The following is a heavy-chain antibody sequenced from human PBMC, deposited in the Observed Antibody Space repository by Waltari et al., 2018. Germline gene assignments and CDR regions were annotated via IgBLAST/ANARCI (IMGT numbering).Heavy chain of an antibody. Sequence: QVQLQESGPGLVKPSETLSLTCTVSVGSISSPYLTWLRQPPGKGLEWIGYIYYSGSTNYNPSLKSRVTISVDTSKNQFSLKLSSVTAADTAVYYCARKEEWELQPLDAFDIWGQGTMVTVSS. D-gene: IGHD1-26*01. J-gene: IGHJ3*02. CDR3: ARKEEWELQPLDAFDI. CDR2: IYYSGST. V-gene: IGHV4-59*11. CDR1: VGSISSPY.